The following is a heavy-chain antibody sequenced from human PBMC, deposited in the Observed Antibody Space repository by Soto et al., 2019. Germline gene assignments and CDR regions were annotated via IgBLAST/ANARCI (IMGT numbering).Heavy chain of an antibody. V-gene: IGHV3-9*01. CDR3: AKGPAGPDYYYYYYMDV. Sequence: GGSLRLSCAASGFTFDDYAMHWVRQAPGKGLEWVSGISWNSGSIGYADSVKGRFTISRDNAKNSLYLQMNSLRVEDTALYYCAKGPAGPDYYYYYYMDVWGKGTTVTVSS. CDR1: GFTFDDYA. CDR2: ISWNSGSI. D-gene: IGHD2-2*01. J-gene: IGHJ6*03.